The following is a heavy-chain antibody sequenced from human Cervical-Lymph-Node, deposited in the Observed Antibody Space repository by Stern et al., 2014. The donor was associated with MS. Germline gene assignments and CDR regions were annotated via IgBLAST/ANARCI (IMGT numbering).Heavy chain of an antibody. D-gene: IGHD3-22*01. V-gene: IGHV3-30*18. CDR2: ISYDGSNK. CDR3: AKDRSSGYYLKYFQH. Sequence: VQLVESGGGVVQPGRSLRLSCAASGFTFSSYGMHWVRQAPGKGLEWVAVISYDGSNKYYADSVKGRFTISRDNSKNTLYLQMNSLRAEDTAVYYCAKDRSSGYYLKYFQHWGQGTLVTVSS. CDR1: GFTFSSYG. J-gene: IGHJ1*01.